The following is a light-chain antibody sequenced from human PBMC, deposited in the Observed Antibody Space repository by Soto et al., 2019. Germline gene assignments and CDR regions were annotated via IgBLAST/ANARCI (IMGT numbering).Light chain of an antibody. CDR3: QQYGSSGT. J-gene: IGKJ1*01. V-gene: IGKV3-20*01. CDR2: GAS. Sequence: EIVLTQSPATLSLSPGGRATLSCRASQNVSSYFAWYQQKPGQAPRLLIYGASSRATGIPDRFSGSGSGTDFTLTISRLEPEDFAVYYCQQYGSSGTFGQGTKVDI. CDR1: QNVSSY.